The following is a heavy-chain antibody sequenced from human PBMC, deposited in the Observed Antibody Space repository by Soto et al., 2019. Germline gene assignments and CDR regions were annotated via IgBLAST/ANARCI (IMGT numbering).Heavy chain of an antibody. CDR3: ARGPKGVMTRGAFDI. Sequence: SETLSLTCAVYGGSFSGYYWSWIRQPPGKGLEWIGEINHSGSTNYNPSLKSRVTISVDTSKNQFSLKLSSATAADTAVYYCARGPKGVMTRGAFDIWGQGTMVTVSS. D-gene: IGHD2-8*01. CDR2: INHSGST. CDR1: GGSFSGYY. J-gene: IGHJ3*02. V-gene: IGHV4-34*01.